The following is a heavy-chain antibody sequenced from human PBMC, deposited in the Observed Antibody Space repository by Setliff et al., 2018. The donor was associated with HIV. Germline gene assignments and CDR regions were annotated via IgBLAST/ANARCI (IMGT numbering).Heavy chain of an antibody. V-gene: IGHV1-18*01. CDR2: ISSYNDNT. D-gene: IGHD1-1*01. CDR3: ARNPQPTGTPDYYYYYYMDV. Sequence: ASVKVSCKASGYSFTNYGISWVRQAPGQGLEWMGWISSYNDNTNYAQKFQGRVTITADKSTSTAYMELSSLRPEDTAVYYCARNPQPTGTPDYYYYYYMDVWGKGTTVTVSS. J-gene: IGHJ6*03. CDR1: GYSFTNYG.